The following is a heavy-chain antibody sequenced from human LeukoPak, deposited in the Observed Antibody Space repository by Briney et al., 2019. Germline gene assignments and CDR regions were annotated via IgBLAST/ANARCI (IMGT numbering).Heavy chain of an antibody. D-gene: IGHD6-6*01. CDR1: GFAFGDFW. CDR2: IKQDGSAK. Sequence: GSLRLSCAASGFAFGDFWMSWVRQTPGKGLESVATIKQDGSAKEYVDSVRGRFTISRDNAKNSLYLQMNSLRAEDTAVYYCARGEGYSSSSDYWGQGTLVTVSS. J-gene: IGHJ4*02. CDR3: ARGEGYSSSSDY. V-gene: IGHV3-7*01.